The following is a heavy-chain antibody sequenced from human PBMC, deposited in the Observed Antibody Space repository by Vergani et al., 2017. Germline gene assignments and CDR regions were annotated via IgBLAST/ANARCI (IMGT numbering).Heavy chain of an antibody. Sequence: EFHLLVSGGALLHPGGSLRLSCAASGFTFSSYAMSWVRQAPGKGLEWVSAIIGSGGSTYYADSVKGRFTISRDNSKNTLYLQMNSLRAEETAVYYCAKARQPVSIWFGLDYYYYGMDVWGQGTTVTVSS. CDR3: AKARQPVSIWFGLDYYYYGMDV. D-gene: IGHD6-13*01. CDR1: GFTFSSYA. J-gene: IGHJ6*02. CDR2: IIGSGGST. V-gene: IGHV3-23*01.